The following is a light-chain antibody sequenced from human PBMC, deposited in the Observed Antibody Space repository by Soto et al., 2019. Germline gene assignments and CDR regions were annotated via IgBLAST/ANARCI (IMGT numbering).Light chain of an antibody. CDR3: QQYNNWPPLT. J-gene: IGKJ4*01. Sequence: EIVMTQSPATLSVSPGERATLSCRASQSVSSNLAWYQQKPGQAPRVLIYGASTRATGIPARFSGSGSGTEFTLTINSLQSEDFAVYYCQQYNNWPPLTFGGGTKVEIK. CDR1: QSVSSN. CDR2: GAS. V-gene: IGKV3-15*01.